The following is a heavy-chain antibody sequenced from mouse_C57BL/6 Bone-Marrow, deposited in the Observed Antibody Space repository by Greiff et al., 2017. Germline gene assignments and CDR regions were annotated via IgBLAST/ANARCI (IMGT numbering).Heavy chain of an antibody. D-gene: IGHD2-4*01. Sequence: VQLQQSGPELVKPGASVKISCKASGYAFSSSWMNWVKQRPGKGLEWIGRIYPGDGDTNYNGKFKGKATLTADKSSSTAYMQLSSLTSEDSAVYFCAKYDYERYFDVWGTGTTVTVSS. CDR1: GYAFSSSW. V-gene: IGHV1-82*01. CDR2: IYPGDGDT. CDR3: AKYDYERYFDV. J-gene: IGHJ1*03.